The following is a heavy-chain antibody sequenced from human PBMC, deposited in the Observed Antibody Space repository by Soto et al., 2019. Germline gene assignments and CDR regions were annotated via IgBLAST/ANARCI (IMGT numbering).Heavy chain of an antibody. V-gene: IGHV3-11*01. D-gene: IGHD3-10*01. CDR3: ARDGISSA. J-gene: IGHJ5*02. Sequence: GGSMRLSCAASRFTFYDYYMSWIRQAPGKVLECVSYISSSGSTIYYADSVKRRFMISRDNAKNSLYLQMTSLGAEYTAVYYGARDGISSAWGQGTLVKVSS. CDR2: ISSSGSTI. CDR1: RFTFYDYY.